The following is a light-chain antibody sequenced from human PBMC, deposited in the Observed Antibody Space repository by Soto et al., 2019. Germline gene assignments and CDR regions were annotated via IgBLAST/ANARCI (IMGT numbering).Light chain of an antibody. CDR2: AAS. V-gene: IGKV1-39*01. CDR3: QQSYTTVRS. CDR1: QSISNF. Sequence: DIQMTQSPSSLSDSVGDRVTISCRASQSISNFLNWYQQKPGKAPQLLIYAASRLQSGVPPRFSGSGAGTDFTLTISSLQPEDFATYFCQQSYTTVRSFGGGTKVDIK. J-gene: IGKJ4*01.